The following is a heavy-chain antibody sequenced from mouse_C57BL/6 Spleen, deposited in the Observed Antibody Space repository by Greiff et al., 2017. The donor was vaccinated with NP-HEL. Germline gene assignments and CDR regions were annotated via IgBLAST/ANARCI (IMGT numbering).Heavy chain of an antibody. D-gene: IGHD1-1*01. J-gene: IGHJ2*01. CDR3: ARSTTVVALYYFDY. CDR1: GFTFTDYY. V-gene: IGHV7-3*01. CDR2: IRNKANGYTT. Sequence: EVMLVESGGGLVQPGGSLSLSCAASGFTFTDYYMSWVRQPPGKALEWLGFIRNKANGYTTEYSASVKGRFTISRDNSQSILYLQMNALRAEDSATYYCARSTTVVALYYFDYWGQGTTLTVSS.